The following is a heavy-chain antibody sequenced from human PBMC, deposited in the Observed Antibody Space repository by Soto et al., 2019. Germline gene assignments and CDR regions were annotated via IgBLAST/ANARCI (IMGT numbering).Heavy chain of an antibody. D-gene: IGHD5-18*01. CDR1: GFTFNNYA. CDR2: ISYDGSNK. CDR3: ARDPLWGTAMVLWYFDL. J-gene: IGHJ2*01. Sequence: QVQLVESGGGVVQPGRSLRLSCAASGFTFNNYAMHWVRQAPGKGLEWVALISYDGSNKYYADSVKGRFTISRDNSKNXLYRQMNSLRAEDTAVYYCARDPLWGTAMVLWYFDLWGRGTLVTVSS. V-gene: IGHV3-30-3*01.